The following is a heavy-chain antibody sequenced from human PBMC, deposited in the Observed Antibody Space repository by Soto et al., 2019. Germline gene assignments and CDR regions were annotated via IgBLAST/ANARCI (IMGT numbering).Heavy chain of an antibody. CDR1: GFTVSNFA. V-gene: IGHV3-23*01. CDR3: ANPIPKTGTTFGF. Sequence: QLLESGGGFVQPGGSLRLSCVASGFTVSNFAMAWVRQAPGEGLEWVSAISGSGDDTFYADPMQGRFTISRDNSKDTLYLQINSLRAEDTAVYYCANPIPKTGTTFGFWGQRTLVTVSS. D-gene: IGHD1-1*01. CDR2: ISGSGDDT. J-gene: IGHJ4*02.